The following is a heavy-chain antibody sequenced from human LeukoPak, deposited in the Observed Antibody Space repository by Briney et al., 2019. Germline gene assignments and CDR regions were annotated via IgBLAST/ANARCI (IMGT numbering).Heavy chain of an antibody. D-gene: IGHD3-22*01. V-gene: IGHV4-59*01. J-gene: IGHJ6*03. CDR1: GGSFSGYY. CDR2: IYYSGST. Sequence: SETLSLTCAVYGGSFSGYYWSWIRQPPGKGLEWIGYIYYSGSTNYNPSLKSRVTISVDTSKNQFSLKLSSVTAADTAVYYCARGPEYYYDSILRYYYYYMDVWGKGTTVTISS. CDR3: ARGPEYYYDSILRYYYYYMDV.